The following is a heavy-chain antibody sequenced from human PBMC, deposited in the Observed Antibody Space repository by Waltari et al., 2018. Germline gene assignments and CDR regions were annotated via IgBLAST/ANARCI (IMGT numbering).Heavy chain of an antibody. CDR3: VRQGWELLRWDY. Sequence: QVQLQESGPGLVKPSETLSLTCAVSGYSISSGYYWGWIRQPPGKGLEWIGSIYHSGSTYYNPSLKSRVTISVDTSKNQFSLKLSSVTAADTAVYYCVRQGWELLRWDYWGQGTLVTVSS. V-gene: IGHV4-38-2*01. CDR1: GYSISSGYY. J-gene: IGHJ4*02. CDR2: IYHSGST. D-gene: IGHD1-26*01.